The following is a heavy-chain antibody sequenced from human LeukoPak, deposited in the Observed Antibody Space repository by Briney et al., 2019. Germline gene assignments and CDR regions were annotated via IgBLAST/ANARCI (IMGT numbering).Heavy chain of an antibody. CDR3: ARDISSSWYDY. Sequence: QPGGSLRLSCAVSGFTFSTYGMHWVRQAPRKGQEWVAVIWHDGSNKYYADSVRGRFTISRDNSKNTLYLQMNSLRAEDTAIYYCARDISSSWYDYWGQGTLVTVSS. D-gene: IGHD6-13*01. J-gene: IGHJ4*02. CDR2: IWHDGSNK. V-gene: IGHV3-33*01. CDR1: GFTFSTYG.